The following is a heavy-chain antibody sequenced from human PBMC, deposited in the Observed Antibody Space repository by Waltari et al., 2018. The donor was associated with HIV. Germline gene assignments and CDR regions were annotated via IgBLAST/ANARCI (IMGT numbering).Heavy chain of an antibody. D-gene: IGHD6-19*01. CDR1: GFTFSSYA. V-gene: IGHV3-23*01. J-gene: IGHJ4*02. CDR2: IRGSDNST. Sequence: EVQLLESGGGLVQPGGSLILSCAASGFTFSSYALTWVRQAPGKGLEWVSDIRGSDNSTNYADSVKGRFTISRDNSKNTLYLQVNGLKAEDTAVYYCAKEQTVAGRGFDYWGQGTLVTVSS. CDR3: AKEQTVAGRGFDY.